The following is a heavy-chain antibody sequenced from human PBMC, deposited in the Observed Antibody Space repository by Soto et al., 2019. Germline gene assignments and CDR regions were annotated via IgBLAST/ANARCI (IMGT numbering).Heavy chain of an antibody. Sequence: VQLVQSGGGVVQPGRSLRLSCVASGFTFSADGMHWVRQAPGKGLEWVSAISSDGNKKDYGDSVKGRFTISRDNSTNTLYLQMSSLRAEDTAIYYCAKNWGVYDASGDFSDYFDYWGQGTLVTVSS. D-gene: IGHD3-22*01. CDR1: GFTFSADG. J-gene: IGHJ4*02. CDR2: ISSDGNKK. CDR3: AKNWGVYDASGDFSDYFDY. V-gene: IGHV3-30*18.